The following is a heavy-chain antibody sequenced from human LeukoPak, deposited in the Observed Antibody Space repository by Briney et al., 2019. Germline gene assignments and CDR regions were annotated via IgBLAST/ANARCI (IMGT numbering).Heavy chain of an antibody. V-gene: IGHV3-7*03. CDR2: IKQDGTEE. J-gene: IGHJ4*02. CDR3: ARDPCHGALDY. CDR1: GFTFSSSW. Sequence: GGSLRLSCVASGFTFSSSWMSWVRRAPGKGLEWVANIKQDGTEEYYVDSVRGRFSISKDNAKNSLYLQMNSLRAEDTAVYYCARDPCHGALDYWGQGALVTVSS. D-gene: IGHD2-2*01.